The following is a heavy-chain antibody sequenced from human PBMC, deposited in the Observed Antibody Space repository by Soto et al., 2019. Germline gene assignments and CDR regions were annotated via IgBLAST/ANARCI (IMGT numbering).Heavy chain of an antibody. V-gene: IGHV4-59*08. CDR1: GGSITRYY. CDR3: ARRYGGTFDY. CDR2: IYYSGST. Sequence: SETLSLTCTLSGGSITRYYWSWIRQPPGKGLEWIGYIYYSGSTNYNPSLKSRVTISVDTSKNQFSLKLSSVTAADTAVYYCARRYGGTFDYWGQGTLVTVS. D-gene: IGHD2-15*01. J-gene: IGHJ4*02.